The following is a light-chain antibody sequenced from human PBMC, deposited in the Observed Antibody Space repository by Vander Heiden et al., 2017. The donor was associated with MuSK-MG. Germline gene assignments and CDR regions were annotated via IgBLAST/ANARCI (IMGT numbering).Light chain of an antibody. CDR1: QSVSSSY. CDR2: DAS. Sequence: ESVLTQSPGTLSLSPGERATLSCRASQSVSSSYLAWYQQKPDQAPRLLIYDASSRATGIPDRFSGSGSGTDFTLTISRLEPEDFAVYYCHQYGSSPLTFGGGTKVEIK. CDR3: HQYGSSPLT. J-gene: IGKJ4*01. V-gene: IGKV3-20*01.